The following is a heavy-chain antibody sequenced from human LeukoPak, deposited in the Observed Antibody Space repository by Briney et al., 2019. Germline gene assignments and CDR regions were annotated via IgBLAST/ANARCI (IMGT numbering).Heavy chain of an antibody. CDR3: ARHVLLRLGELSAHPIRPGGYYFDY. CDR2: ILTSGRT. D-gene: IGHD3-16*02. V-gene: IGHV4-4*07. Sequence: SETLSLTCTVSGESIRTYYWTWIRQPAGKGLEWIGRILTSGRTNYNPSLKSRVTISADTSKNQFSLKLSSVTAADTAVSYCARHVLLRLGELSAHPIRPGGYYFDYWGQGPLVTVSS. J-gene: IGHJ4*02. CDR1: GESIRTYY.